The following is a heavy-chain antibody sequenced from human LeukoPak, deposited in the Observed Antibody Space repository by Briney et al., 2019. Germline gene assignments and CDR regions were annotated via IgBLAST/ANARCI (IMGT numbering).Heavy chain of an antibody. D-gene: IGHD6-13*01. CDR3: ARDCRGDSSSWYYYYYYGMDV. V-gene: IGHV4-34*01. CDR1: GGSFSGYY. CDR2: INHSGST. J-gene: IGHJ6*02. Sequence: PSETLSLTCAVYGGSFSGYYWSWIRQPPGKGLEWIGEINHSGSTNYNPSLKSRLTISVDTSKNQFSLKLSSVTAADTAVYYCARDCRGDSSSWYYYYYYGMDVWGQGTTVTVSS.